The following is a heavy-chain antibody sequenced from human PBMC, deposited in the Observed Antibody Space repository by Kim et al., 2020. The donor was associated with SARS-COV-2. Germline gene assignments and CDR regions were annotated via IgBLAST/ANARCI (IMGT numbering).Heavy chain of an antibody. CDR3: ARKRDHYDTSGYHLGEFDI. CDR1: GDSIRSYS. J-gene: IGHJ3*02. CDR2: VYYSGNT. D-gene: IGHD3-22*01. Sequence: SETLSLTCIVSGDSIRSYSWNWIRQPPGKGLEWIGYVYYSGNTNYNPSLKSRVTLSVDTSKNQFSMKMMSVTAADTARYFCARKRDHYDTSGYHLGEFDIWGQGTLVTVSS. V-gene: IGHV4-59*12.